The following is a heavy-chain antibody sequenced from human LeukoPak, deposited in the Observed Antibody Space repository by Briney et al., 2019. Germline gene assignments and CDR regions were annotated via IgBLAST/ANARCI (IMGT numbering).Heavy chain of an antibody. Sequence: GGSLRLSCVASRFTFSDYRMTWDRQAPGKGLKWIAYISNDLTTIHYAASVKGRFTISRDNAKNSLYLQMNSLRAEDTAVYYCAREGEGIVVVVAATSMGVWGQGTTVTVSS. CDR2: ISNDLTTI. D-gene: IGHD2-15*01. CDR3: AREGEGIVVVVAATSMGV. J-gene: IGHJ6*02. V-gene: IGHV3-48*04. CDR1: RFTFSDYR.